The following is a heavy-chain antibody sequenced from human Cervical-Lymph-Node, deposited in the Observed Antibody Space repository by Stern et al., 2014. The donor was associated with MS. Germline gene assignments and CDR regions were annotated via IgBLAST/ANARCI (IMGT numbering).Heavy chain of an antibody. CDR3: TRAVGGVGRE. D-gene: IGHD3-16*01. Sequence: DQLVESGPEVKKPGASVMVSCKTSGYTFTNYYIHWVRQAPGQGLEWMGIINPNGSVTASAQKFQGRLTMTRDTSPTTVYMRLITLTSEDTAMYYCTRAVGGVGREWGQGTLVFVSS. CDR1: GYTFTNYY. V-gene: IGHV1-46*01. J-gene: IGHJ4*02. CDR2: INPNGSVT.